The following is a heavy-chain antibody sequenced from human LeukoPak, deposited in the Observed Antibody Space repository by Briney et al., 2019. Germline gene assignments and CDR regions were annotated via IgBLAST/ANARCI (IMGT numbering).Heavy chain of an antibody. CDR1: SGSITSYY. J-gene: IGHJ4*02. CDR2: IYYTGTA. CDR3: AGAPNQHFFDY. V-gene: IGHV4-59*01. Sequence: SETLSLTCTVSSGSITSYYWKWIRQSPGKGLEYVGHIYYTGTADYNPSLKSRVTMSVDTSKNQFSLRLMSVTASDTAVYFCAGAPNQHFFDYWGQGTLVAVSS.